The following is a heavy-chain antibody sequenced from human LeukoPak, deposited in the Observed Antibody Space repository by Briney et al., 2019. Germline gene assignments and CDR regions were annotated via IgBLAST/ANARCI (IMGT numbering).Heavy chain of an antibody. CDR2: IGSSGGTT. J-gene: IGHJ6*03. V-gene: IGHV3-23*01. CDR1: GFTFSSYA. CDR3: TKRYGYRSGPRPISYYYHHLDV. D-gene: IGHD6-19*01. Sequence: PGGSLRLSCAASGFTFSSYAMIWFRQAPGRGLEWVSAIGSSGGTTYYADSVKGRFTISRDNSKNTLYLKMHTLRPEDTAVYYCTKRYGYRSGPRPISYYYHHLDVWGKRSTVTVS.